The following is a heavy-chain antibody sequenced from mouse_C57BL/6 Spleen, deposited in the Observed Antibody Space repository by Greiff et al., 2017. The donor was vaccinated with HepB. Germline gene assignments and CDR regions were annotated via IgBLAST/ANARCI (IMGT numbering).Heavy chain of an antibody. CDR1: GYTFTSYW. CDR3: ARNYDYDVDYAMDY. V-gene: IGHV1-72*01. Sequence: VQLQESGAELVKPGASVKLSCKASGYTFTSYWMHWVKQRPGRGLEWIGRIDPNSGGTKYNEKFKSKATLTVDKPSSTAYMQLSSLTSEDSAVYYCARNYDYDVDYAMDYWGQGTSVTVSS. D-gene: IGHD2-4*01. CDR2: IDPNSGGT. J-gene: IGHJ4*01.